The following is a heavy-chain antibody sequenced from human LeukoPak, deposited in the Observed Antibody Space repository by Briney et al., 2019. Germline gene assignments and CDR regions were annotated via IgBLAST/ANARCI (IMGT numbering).Heavy chain of an antibody. CDR1: GGSISSGSDY. CDR2: IYTSGST. J-gene: IGHJ4*02. V-gene: IGHV4-61*02. D-gene: IGHD5-12*01. CDR3: ARGAIVATTVDS. Sequence: SETLSLTCTVSGGSISSGSDYWSWIRQPAGKGLEWIGRIYTSGSTNYNPSLKSRVTISVDTSKNQFSLKLNSVTAADTAVYYCARGAIVATTVDSWGQGALVTVSS.